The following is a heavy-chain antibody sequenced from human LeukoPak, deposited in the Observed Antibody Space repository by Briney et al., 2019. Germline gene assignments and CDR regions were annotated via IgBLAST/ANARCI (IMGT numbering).Heavy chain of an antibody. D-gene: IGHD3-22*01. V-gene: IGHV4-39*07. J-gene: IGHJ4*02. CDR3: ARGPITMIAVVITHFDY. CDR1: GGSISSSSYY. CDR2: IYYGGNT. Sequence: PSETLSLTCTVSGGSISSSSYYWGWIRQPPGEGLEWIGNIYYGGNTYYSPSLKSRVTMSVDTSKNQFSLKLNSMTAADTAVYYCARGPITMIAVVITHFDYWGPGILVTVSS.